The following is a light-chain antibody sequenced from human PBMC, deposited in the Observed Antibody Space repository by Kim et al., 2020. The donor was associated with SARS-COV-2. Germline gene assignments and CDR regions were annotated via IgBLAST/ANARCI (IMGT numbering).Light chain of an antibody. CDR1: SLRSYY. J-gene: IGLJ1*01. CDR3: NSRDSSGNFYV. Sequence: SSELTQDPAVSVALGQTVRITCQGDSLRSYYASWYQQKPGQAPVLVIYGKNNRPSGIPDRFSGSSSGNTASLTITGAQAEDEADYYCNSRDSSGNFYVFG. V-gene: IGLV3-19*01. CDR2: GKN.